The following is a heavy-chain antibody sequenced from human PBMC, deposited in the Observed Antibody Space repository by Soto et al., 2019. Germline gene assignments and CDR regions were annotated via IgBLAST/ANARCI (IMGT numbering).Heavy chain of an antibody. J-gene: IGHJ6*02. V-gene: IGHV1-69*13. CDR3: ARQYYYGSGSYYPVKYYYYYYGMEV. Sequence: SVKVSCKASGGTFSSYAISWVRQAPGQGLEWMGGIIPIFGTANYAQKFQGRVTITADESTSTAYMELSSLRSEDTAVYYCARQYYYGSGSYYPVKYYYYYYGMEVWGQGTTVTISS. CDR2: IIPIFGTA. CDR1: GGTFSSYA. D-gene: IGHD3-10*01.